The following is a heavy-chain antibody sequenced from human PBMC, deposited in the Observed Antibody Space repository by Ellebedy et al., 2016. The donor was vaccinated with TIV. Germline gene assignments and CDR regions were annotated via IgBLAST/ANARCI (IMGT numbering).Heavy chain of an antibody. CDR3: ARHDGGGSYRSPLGR. D-gene: IGHD3-16*02. CDR1: GYSFTTYW. V-gene: IGHV5-51*01. Sequence: PGGSLRLSCKGSGYSFTTYWIAWVRQMPGKGLEWMGIIYPGDSDTRYSPSFQGQVTISVDKSISTAYLQWSSLEASDTAMYYCARHDGGGSYRSPLGRWGQGTLVTVSS. CDR2: IYPGDSDT. J-gene: IGHJ4*02.